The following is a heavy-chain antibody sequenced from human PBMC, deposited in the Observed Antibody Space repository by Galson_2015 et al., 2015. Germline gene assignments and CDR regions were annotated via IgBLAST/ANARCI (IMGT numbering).Heavy chain of an antibody. CDR3: AAGGYLIHY. V-gene: IGHV4-59*01. Sequence: SEPLSLTCPVSGGSISSSYWSWIRQPPGQGLEWIGYIYYSGSTNYNPSLKSRVTISVDTSKNQFSLKLSSVTAADTAVYYCAAGGYLIHYWDQGTLVTVSS. CDR1: GGSISSSY. J-gene: IGHJ4*02. D-gene: IGHD3-10*01. CDR2: IYYSGST.